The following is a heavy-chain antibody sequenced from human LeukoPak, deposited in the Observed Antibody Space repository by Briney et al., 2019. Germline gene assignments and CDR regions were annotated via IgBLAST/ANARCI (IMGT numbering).Heavy chain of an antibody. CDR2: VSGGGDTT. J-gene: IGHJ4*02. CDR3: AGISYSGTWPVGY. D-gene: IGHD6-6*01. Sequence: GGSLRLSCAASGFSFSSYAMSWVRQAPGKGLEWVSAVSGGGDTTYTADSVKGRFTISRDNSKNTIYLQMNTLITEDTALYYCAGISYSGTWPVGYWGQGTLVTVTA. V-gene: IGHV3-23*01. CDR1: GFSFSSYA.